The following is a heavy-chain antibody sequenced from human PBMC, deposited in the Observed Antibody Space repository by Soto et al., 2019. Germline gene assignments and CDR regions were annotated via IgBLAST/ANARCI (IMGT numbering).Heavy chain of an antibody. CDR1: GGTFSSYA. CDR3: ARFGRSTYSSSWYYFDY. CDR2: IIPIFGTA. Sequence: GASVKVSCKASGGTFSSYAISWVRQAPGQGLEWMGGIIPIFGTANYAQKFQGRVTITADESTSTAYMELSSLRSEDTAVYYCARFGRSTYSSSWYYFDYWGQGTLVTVSS. D-gene: IGHD6-13*01. J-gene: IGHJ4*02. V-gene: IGHV1-69*13.